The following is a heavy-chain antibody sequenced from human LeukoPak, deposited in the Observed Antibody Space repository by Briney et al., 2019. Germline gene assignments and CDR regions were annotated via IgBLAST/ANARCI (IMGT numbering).Heavy chain of an antibody. CDR3: ARDTTVTMDAEYFQH. Sequence: GGSLRLSCAASGFTFSSYWMSWVRQAPGKGLEWVANIKQDGSEKYYVDSVRGRFTISRDNAKNSLYLQMNSLRAEDTAVYYCARDTTVTMDAEYFQHWGQGTLVTVSS. D-gene: IGHD4-17*01. J-gene: IGHJ1*01. V-gene: IGHV3-7*01. CDR2: IKQDGSEK. CDR1: GFTFSSYW.